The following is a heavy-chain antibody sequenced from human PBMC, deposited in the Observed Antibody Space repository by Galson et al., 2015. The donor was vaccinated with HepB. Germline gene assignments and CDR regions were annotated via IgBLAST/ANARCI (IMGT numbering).Heavy chain of an antibody. Sequence: ETLSLTCTVSGGSISSSSYYWGWIRQPPGKGLEWIGSIYYSGSTYYNPSLKSRVTISVDTSKNQFSLKLSSVTAADTAVYYCARHGDKNYYGSGSFDYWGQGTLVTVSS. V-gene: IGHV4-39*01. J-gene: IGHJ4*02. CDR1: GGSISSSSYY. D-gene: IGHD3-10*01. CDR3: ARHGDKNYYGSGSFDY. CDR2: IYYSGST.